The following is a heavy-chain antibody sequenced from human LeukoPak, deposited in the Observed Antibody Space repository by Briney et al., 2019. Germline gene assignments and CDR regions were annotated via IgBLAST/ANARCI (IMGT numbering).Heavy chain of an antibody. CDR3: AKIHTNSYGPFDY. CDR1: GFXFSSYA. V-gene: IGHV3-23*01. D-gene: IGHD5-18*01. J-gene: IGHJ4*02. CDR2: ISGSGGST. Sequence: GGSLRLSCAASGFXFSSYAISWVRQAPGKGLEWVSAISGSGGSTYYADSVKGRFTISRDNSKNTLYLQMNSLRADDTAVYYCAKIHTNSYGPFDYWGQGTLVTVSS.